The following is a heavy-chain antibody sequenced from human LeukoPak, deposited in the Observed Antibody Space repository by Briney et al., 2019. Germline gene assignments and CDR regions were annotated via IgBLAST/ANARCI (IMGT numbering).Heavy chain of an antibody. V-gene: IGHV1-46*01. CDR1: GYTFTSYY. D-gene: IGHD5-24*01. Sequence: ASVKVSCKASGYTFTSYYMHWVRQAPGQGLEWMGIINPSGGSTSYAQKFQGRVTITRNTSISTAYMELSSLRSEDTAVYYSARTTHGYNLRAYYYYYMDVWGKGTTVTVSS. CDR3: ARTTHGYNLRAYYYYYMDV. CDR2: INPSGGST. J-gene: IGHJ6*03.